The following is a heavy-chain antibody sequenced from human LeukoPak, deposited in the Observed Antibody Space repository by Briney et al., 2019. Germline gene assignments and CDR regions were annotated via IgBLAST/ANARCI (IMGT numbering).Heavy chain of an antibody. CDR2: IYNSGST. CDR3: ASDWNNISWYYY. V-gene: IGHV4-4*07. J-gene: IGHJ4*02. Sequence: PSETLSLTCSVSGGSISYYYWSWIRQPAGKGLEWIGRIYNSGSTNYNPSLKSRVTMSVDTSKNQFSLKLSSVTAADAAIYYCASDWNNISWYYYWGQGTLVTVSS. CDR1: GGSISYYY. D-gene: IGHD6-13*01.